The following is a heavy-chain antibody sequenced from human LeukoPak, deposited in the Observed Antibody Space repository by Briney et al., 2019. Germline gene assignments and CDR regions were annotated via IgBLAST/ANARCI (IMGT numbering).Heavy chain of an antibody. Sequence: PGGSLRLSCAASGFTFSIYSINWVRQAPGKGLEWVSSISSSSSYIYYADSVKGRFTISRDNAKNSLYLQMNSLRAEDTAVYYCARGPSPEERYYYYMDVWGKGTTVTVSS. CDR1: GFTFSIYS. CDR2: ISSSSSYI. J-gene: IGHJ6*03. V-gene: IGHV3-21*01. CDR3: ARGPSPEERYYYYMDV.